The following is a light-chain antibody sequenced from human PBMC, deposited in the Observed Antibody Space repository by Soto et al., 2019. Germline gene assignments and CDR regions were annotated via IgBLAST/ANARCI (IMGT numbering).Light chain of an antibody. CDR2: DAS. CDR1: QSVSSN. CDR3: QQYNNWPPIT. J-gene: IGKJ5*01. Sequence: EIVLTQSPGTLSLSPGKRATLSCRASQSVSSNLAWYQQKPGQAPRLLIYDASTRATGIPARFSGSGSGTEFTLTISSLQSEDFAVYYCQQYNNWPPITFGQGTRLEIK. V-gene: IGKV3-15*01.